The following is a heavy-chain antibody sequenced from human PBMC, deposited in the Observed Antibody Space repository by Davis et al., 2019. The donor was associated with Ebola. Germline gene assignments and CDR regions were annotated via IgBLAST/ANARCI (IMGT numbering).Heavy chain of an antibody. D-gene: IGHD2-8*01. Sequence: GESLKISCAVSGFTFSSHGMNWVRQVPGKGLEWVSSISSGSSYIYYADSVKGRFTISRDNAKNSLYLQMNSLRAEDTAVYYCARRYCTNGVCPFDCWGQGTLVTVSS. CDR2: ISSGSSYI. CDR3: ARRYCTNGVCPFDC. V-gene: IGHV3-21*01. J-gene: IGHJ4*02. CDR1: GFTFSSHG.